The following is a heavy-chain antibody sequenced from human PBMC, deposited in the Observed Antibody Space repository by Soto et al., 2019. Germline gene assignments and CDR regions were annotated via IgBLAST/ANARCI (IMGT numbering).Heavy chain of an antibody. CDR2: IILPFGTP. J-gene: IGHJ4*02. D-gene: IGHD4-17*01. V-gene: IGHV1-69*14. CDR1: GTTFSNFA. Sequence: QVRLVQSGAEVKKTGSSVKVSCEASGTTFSNFAIGWVRQAPGQGLEWMGGIILPFGTPNYAQKFQGRVTISEDKSMTTAYMELRGLRSEDTAVYYCVRGPDYEGYFDYWGQGTLVTVSS. CDR3: VRGPDYEGYFDY.